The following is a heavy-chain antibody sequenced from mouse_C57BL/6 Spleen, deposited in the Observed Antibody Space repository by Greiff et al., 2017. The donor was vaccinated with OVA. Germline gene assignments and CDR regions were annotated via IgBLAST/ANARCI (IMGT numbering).Heavy chain of an antibody. CDR2: ISDGGSYT. CDR1: GFTFSSYA. J-gene: IGHJ3*01. CDR3: AREDSNYVPFAY. Sequence: EVKLMESGGGLVKPGGSLKLSCAASGFTFSSYAMSWVRQTPEKRLEWVATISDGGSYTYYPDNVKGRFTISRDNAKNNLYLQMSHLKSEDTAMYYCAREDSNYVPFAYWGQGTLVTVSA. V-gene: IGHV5-4*01. D-gene: IGHD2-5*01.